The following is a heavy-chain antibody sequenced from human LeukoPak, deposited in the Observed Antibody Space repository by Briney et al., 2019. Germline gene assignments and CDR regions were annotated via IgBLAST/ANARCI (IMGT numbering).Heavy chain of an antibody. CDR1: GFTFSSYW. CDR3: ARGMKDIRFLEWLLSPGYDY. D-gene: IGHD3-3*01. CDR2: INSDGSST. V-gene: IGHV3-74*01. Sequence: PGGSLRLSCAASGFTFSSYWMPWVRQAPGKGLVWVSRINSDGSSTSYADSVKGRFTISRDNAKNTLYLQMNSLRAEDTAVYYCARGMKDIRFLEWLLSPGYDYWGQGTLVTVSS. J-gene: IGHJ4*02.